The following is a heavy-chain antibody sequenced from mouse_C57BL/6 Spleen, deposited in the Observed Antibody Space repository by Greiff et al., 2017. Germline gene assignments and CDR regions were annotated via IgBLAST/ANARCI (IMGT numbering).Heavy chain of an antibody. J-gene: IGHJ3*01. CDR2: ISSGSSTI. CDR3: AKGIDGYYAAY. D-gene: IGHD2-3*01. Sequence: EVKLVESGGGLVKPGGSLKLSCAASGFTFSDYGMPWVRQAPEKGLEWVAYISSGSSTIYYADTVKGRFTISRDNAKNTLFLQMTSLRSEDTAMYYCAKGIDGYYAAYWGQGTLVTVSA. V-gene: IGHV5-17*01. CDR1: GFTFSDYG.